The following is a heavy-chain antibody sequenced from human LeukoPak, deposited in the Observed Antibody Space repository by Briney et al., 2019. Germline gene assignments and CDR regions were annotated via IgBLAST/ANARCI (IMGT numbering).Heavy chain of an antibody. CDR3: VPRSNGMDV. CDR1: GFTVFDYD. CDR2: INGGGGST. V-gene: IGHV3-66*01. J-gene: IGHJ6*02. Sequence: PGGSLRLSCAASGFTVFDYDMHWVRQAPGEGLEWVSLINGGGGSTYYADSVKGRFTTSRDKSKNTLYLQMYSLRAEDTAVYYCVPRSNGMDVWGQGTTVTVSS. D-gene: IGHD3-10*01.